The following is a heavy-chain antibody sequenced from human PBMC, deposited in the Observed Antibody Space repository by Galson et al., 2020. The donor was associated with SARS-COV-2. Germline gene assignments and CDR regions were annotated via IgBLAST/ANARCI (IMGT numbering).Heavy chain of an antibody. CDR2: IDWDDDK. Sequence: VSGPTLVKPTQTLTLTCTFSGFSHSTSGFCVSWIRQPPGKALEWLARIDWDDDKYYTTSLKTRLTISKDTSKNQVVLTMTNMDPVDTATYFCARSTGIAGPGHYYYFGLDVWGQGTTVTVSS. CDR1: GFSHSTSGFC. V-gene: IGHV2-70*11. CDR3: ARSTGIAGPGHYYYFGLDV. D-gene: IGHD6-19*01. J-gene: IGHJ6*02.